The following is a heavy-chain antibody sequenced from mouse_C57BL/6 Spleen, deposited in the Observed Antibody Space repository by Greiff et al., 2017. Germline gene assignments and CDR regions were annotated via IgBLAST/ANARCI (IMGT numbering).Heavy chain of an antibody. CDR2: IYPGSGNT. CDR3: ARMIPYGNSYFDY. V-gene: IGHV1-84*01. D-gene: IGHD2-1*01. Sequence: QVQLQPSGPELVKPGASVKISCKASGYTFPDYYINWVKQRPGQGLEWIGWIYPGSGNTKYNEKFKGKATLTVDPSSSTAYMQLSRLTSEDAAVYFCARMIPYGNSYFDYWGQGTTRTVSS. J-gene: IGHJ2*01. CDR1: GYTFPDYY.